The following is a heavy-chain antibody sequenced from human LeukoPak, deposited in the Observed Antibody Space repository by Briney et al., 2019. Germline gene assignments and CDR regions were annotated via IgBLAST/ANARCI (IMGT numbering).Heavy chain of an antibody. CDR1: GFTFTNHA. CDR2: ISGNGGST. J-gene: IGHJ6*03. D-gene: IGHD3-9*01. Sequence: GGSLRLSCAASGFTFTNHAMQWVRQAPGKGLEYVSAISGNGGSTYYANSVKGRFTISRDNSKNTVYLQMGSLRPEDMVVYYCARAGVVRYVAWLINYYMDVWGKGTTVTVSS. CDR3: ARAGVVRYVAWLINYYMDV. V-gene: IGHV3-64*01.